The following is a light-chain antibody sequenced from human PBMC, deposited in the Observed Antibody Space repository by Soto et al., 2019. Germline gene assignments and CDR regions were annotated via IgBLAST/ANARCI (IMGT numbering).Light chain of an antibody. CDR2: SNS. V-gene: IGLV1-44*01. CDR1: SSSIGSNA. Sequence: QSVLTQPPSVSGTPGQRVTISCSGSSSSIGSNAVNWYQQIPGTAPKLLIYSNSQRPSGVPDRFSGSKSGTSASLAISGLQSGDEADYYCAAWDDSLDGWVFGGGTKLTVL. CDR3: AAWDDSLDGWV. J-gene: IGLJ3*02.